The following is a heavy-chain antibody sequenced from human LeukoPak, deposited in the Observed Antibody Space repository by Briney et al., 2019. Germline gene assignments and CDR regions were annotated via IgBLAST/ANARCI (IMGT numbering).Heavy chain of an antibody. D-gene: IGHD2-15*01. CDR3: ARTLGYCSGGSCYSREYYYYYGMDV. J-gene: IGHJ6*02. CDR2: ISWNSGSI. V-gene: IGHV3-9*01. Sequence: GRSLRLSCAASGFTFDDYAMHWVRHAPGKGLEWVSGISWNSGSIGYADSVKGRFTISRDNAKNSLYLQMNSLRAEDTALYYCARTLGYCSGGSCYSREYYYYYGMDVWGQGTTVTVSS. CDR1: GFTFDDYA.